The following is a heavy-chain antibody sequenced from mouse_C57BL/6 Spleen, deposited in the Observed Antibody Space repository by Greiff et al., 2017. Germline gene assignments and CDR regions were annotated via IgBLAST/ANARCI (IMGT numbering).Heavy chain of an antibody. V-gene: IGHV5-9-1*02. J-gene: IGHJ4*01. CDR2: ISSGGDYI. CDR1: GFTFSSYA. Sequence: EVKVVESGEGLVKPGGSLKLSCAASGFTFSSYAMSWVRQTPEKRLEWVAYISSGGDYIYYADTVKGRFTISRDNARNTLYLQMSSLKSEDTAMYYCTRDQSSSYAMDYWGQGTSVTVSS. D-gene: IGHD1-1*01. CDR3: TRDQSSSYAMDY.